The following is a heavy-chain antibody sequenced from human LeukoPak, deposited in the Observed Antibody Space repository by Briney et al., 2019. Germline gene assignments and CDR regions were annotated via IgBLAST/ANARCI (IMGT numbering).Heavy chain of an antibody. CDR3: ASYDLWSGQCFRH. V-gene: IGHV4-31*03. D-gene: IGHD3-3*01. CDR2: IYYSGST. Sequence: SETLSLTCTVSDGSINSGGFYWSWIRQLPGKGLEWIGFIYYSGSTYYNPSLKSRVTISVGTSKNQFSLNLNSVTAADTAVYFCASYDLWSGQCFRHWGQGTLVIVSS. CDR1: DGSINSGGFY. J-gene: IGHJ1*01.